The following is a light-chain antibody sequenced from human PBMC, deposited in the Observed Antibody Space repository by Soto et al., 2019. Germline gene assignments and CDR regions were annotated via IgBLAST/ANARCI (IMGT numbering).Light chain of an antibody. V-gene: IGKV3-15*01. CDR1: QSVSRN. CDR2: GAA. Sequence: ETVMTQSPATLSMSPGERITLSCRASQSVSRNLAWYQQRPGQTPRLLFYGAATRATGIPARFSASGCGTEFILAISSLPSEDFAGYYCQQYDNWPLTFGGGTKVTIE. J-gene: IGKJ4*01. CDR3: QQYDNWPLT.